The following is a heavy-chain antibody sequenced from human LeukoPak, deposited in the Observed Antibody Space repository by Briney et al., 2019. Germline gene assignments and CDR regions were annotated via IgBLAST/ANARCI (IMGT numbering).Heavy chain of an antibody. CDR2: IMSSGTYI. D-gene: IGHD2-2*01. J-gene: IGHJ4*02. CDR3: ARLREVVIIPAAVDY. Sequence: GSLSPSFAAPGFTFSYYSGTWGRPAPRKGVGWGSAIMSSGTYIYYADSVKGRFTISRDNAKNSLYLQMNSLRAGDTAVYYCARLREVVIIPAAVDYWGQGTLVTVSS. CDR1: GFTFSYYS. V-gene: IGHV3-21*01.